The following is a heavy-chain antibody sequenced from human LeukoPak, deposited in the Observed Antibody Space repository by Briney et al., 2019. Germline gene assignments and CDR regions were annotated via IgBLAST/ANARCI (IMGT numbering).Heavy chain of an antibody. Sequence: GQSLKISGKGPGNPFTSYWIGWVRQIPGKGLEGMGITYPGDSYTRYSPSFQGQVTISADKSISTAYLQWSSLKASDTVMYYCARPVVPAAMVDAFDIWGQGTMVTVSS. V-gene: IGHV5-51*01. J-gene: IGHJ3*02. CDR2: TYPGDSYT. CDR1: GNPFTSYW. D-gene: IGHD2-2*01. CDR3: ARPVVPAAMVDAFDI.